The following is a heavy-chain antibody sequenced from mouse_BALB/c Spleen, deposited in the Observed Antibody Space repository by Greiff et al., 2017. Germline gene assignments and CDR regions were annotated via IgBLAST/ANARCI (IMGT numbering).Heavy chain of an antibody. D-gene: IGHD2-10*02. J-gene: IGHJ3*01. CDR2: ISSGSSTI. CDR3: ARKEYGNAFAY. V-gene: IGHV5-17*02. Sequence: EVNVVESGGGLVQPGGSRKLSCAASGFTFSSFGMHWVRQAPEKGLEWVAYISSGSSTIYYADTVKGRFTISRDNPKNTLFLQMTSLRSEDTAMYYCARKEYGNAFAYWGQGTLVTVSA. CDR1: GFTFSSFG.